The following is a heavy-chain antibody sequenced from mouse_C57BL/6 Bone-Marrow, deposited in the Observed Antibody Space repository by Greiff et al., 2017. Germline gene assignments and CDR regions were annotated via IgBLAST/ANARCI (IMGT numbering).Heavy chain of an antibody. J-gene: IGHJ2*01. CDR1: GYSFTSYY. V-gene: IGHV1-66*01. CDR3: ATSYYSNPYFDY. CDR2: IYPGSGNT. Sequence: VQLQQSGPELVKPGASVKISCKASGYSFTSYYIHWVKQRPGQGLEWIGWIYPGSGNTKYNEKFKGKATLTADTSSSPAYMQLSSLTSEDSAVYYCATSYYSNPYFDYGGQGTTLTVSS. D-gene: IGHD2-5*01.